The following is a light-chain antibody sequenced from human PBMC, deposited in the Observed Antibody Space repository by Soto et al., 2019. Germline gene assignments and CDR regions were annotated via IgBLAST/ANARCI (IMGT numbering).Light chain of an antibody. J-gene: IGKJ5*01. CDR2: DAS. CDR3: QQRSNWPPTIT. CDR1: QSVSTY. Sequence: EIVLTQSPATLSLSPGERATLSCRASQSVSTYLAWYHQKPGQAPRLLIYDASNRATGIPARFIGSGSATDFTLPISSLEPEDFAVYYCQQRSNWPPTITFGQGTRLEIK. V-gene: IGKV3-11*01.